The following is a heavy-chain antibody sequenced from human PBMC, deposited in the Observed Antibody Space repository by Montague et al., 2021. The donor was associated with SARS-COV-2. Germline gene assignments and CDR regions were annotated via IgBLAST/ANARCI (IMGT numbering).Heavy chain of an antibody. D-gene: IGHD6-19*01. Sequence: SLRLSCAASGFTFSAYWMTWVRQAPGKGLEWVASISQDGSGENSVDSVKGRFTISRDNAKSSLYLQMNSLRAEDTAVFYCARVASNGWTFDYWGQGTLVTVSS. V-gene: IGHV3-7*03. CDR1: GFTFSAYW. CDR3: ARVASNGWTFDY. J-gene: IGHJ4*02. CDR2: ISQDGSGE.